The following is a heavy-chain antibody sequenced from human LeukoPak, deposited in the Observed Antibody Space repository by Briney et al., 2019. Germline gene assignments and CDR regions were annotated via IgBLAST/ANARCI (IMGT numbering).Heavy chain of an antibody. CDR1: GYTFTSYA. V-gene: IGHV1-3*04. CDR2: ILTGNGNT. J-gene: IGHJ4*02. Sequence: ASVKVSCKASGYTFTSYAIQWVRQAPGQRLEWMGWILTGNGNTKYSQKFQDRVTITRDTSASTVYVELSSLRSEDTAVYYCARAACTWSCFDYWGQGILVTVSS. CDR3: ARAACTWSCFDY. D-gene: IGHD2-2*01.